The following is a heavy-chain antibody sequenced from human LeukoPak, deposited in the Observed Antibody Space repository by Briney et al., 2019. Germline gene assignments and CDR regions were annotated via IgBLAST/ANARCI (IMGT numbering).Heavy chain of an antibody. CDR2: ISYDGSNK. V-gene: IGHV3-30*18. J-gene: IGHJ4*02. D-gene: IGHD6-13*01. CDR1: GFTFSSYG. CDR3: AKDRGDSSSWYRGGLDY. Sequence: GRSLRLSCAASGFTFSSYGMHWVRQALGKGLEWVAVISYDGSNKYYADSVKGRFTISRDNSENTLYLQMNSLRAEDTAVYYCAKDRGDSSSWYRGGLDYWGQGTLVTVSS.